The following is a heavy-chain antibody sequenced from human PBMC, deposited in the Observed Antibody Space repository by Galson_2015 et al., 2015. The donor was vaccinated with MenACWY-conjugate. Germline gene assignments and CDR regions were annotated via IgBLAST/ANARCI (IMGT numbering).Heavy chain of an antibody. CDR3: ARGGSYEGYAFDI. CDR2: IYSGGST. D-gene: IGHD3-3*01. CDR1: GFTFSSYS. Sequence: SLRLSCAASGFTFSSYSMNWVRQAPGKGLEWVSVIYSGGSTDYADSVKGRFTISRDNTKNTLYLQMNGLRVEDTAVYYYARGGSYEGYAFDIWGQGTMVTVSS. V-gene: IGHV3-53*01. J-gene: IGHJ3*02.